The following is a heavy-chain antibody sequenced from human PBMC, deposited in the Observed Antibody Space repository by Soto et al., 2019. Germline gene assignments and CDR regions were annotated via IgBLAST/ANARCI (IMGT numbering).Heavy chain of an antibody. Sequence: SETLSLTCTVSGGSISSGDYYWSWIRQPPGKGLEWIGYIYYSGSTYYNPSLKSRVTISVDTSKNQFSLKLSSVTAADTAVYHCARAIVVAESPFDYWGQGTLVTVSS. CDR1: GGSISSGDYY. CDR3: ARAIVVAESPFDY. V-gene: IGHV4-30-4*01. CDR2: IYYSGST. J-gene: IGHJ4*02. D-gene: IGHD3-22*01.